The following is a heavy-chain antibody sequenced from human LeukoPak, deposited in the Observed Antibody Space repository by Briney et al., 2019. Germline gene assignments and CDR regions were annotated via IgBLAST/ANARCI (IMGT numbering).Heavy chain of an antibody. CDR2: INPDSGGT. D-gene: IGHD3-3*01. J-gene: IGHJ1*01. CDR3: ARDLRRDFGVVITDRPSFQH. Sequence: ASVKVSCKASGCTSNDYYMHWVRQAPGQGLEWMGRINPDSGGTDYAQKFQGRVTMTRDTSISTAYMELSRLRSDDTAVYYCARDLRRDFGVVITDRPSFQHWGQGTLVTVSS. CDR1: GCTSNDYY. V-gene: IGHV1-2*02.